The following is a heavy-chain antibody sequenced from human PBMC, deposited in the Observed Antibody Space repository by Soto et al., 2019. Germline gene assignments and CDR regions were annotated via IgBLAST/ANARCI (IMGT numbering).Heavy chain of an antibody. CDR1: RLTFGDHY. D-gene: IGHD2-21*01. Sequence: EVQLVESGGGLVQPGGSLTLSCAVSRLTFGDHYMEWVRQAPGKGLEWVARSRNKAKSYSTDFAASVKGRFTISRDESKNSLHLQMNSLMTEDTAVYYCSILEGAWGQGTLVTVSS. J-gene: IGHJ5*02. V-gene: IGHV3-72*01. CDR2: SRNKAKSYST. CDR3: SILEGA.